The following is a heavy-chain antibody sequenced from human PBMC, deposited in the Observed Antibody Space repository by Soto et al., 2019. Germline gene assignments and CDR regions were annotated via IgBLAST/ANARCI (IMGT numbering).Heavy chain of an antibody. Sequence: ASVKVSWKASGYTFTIYAMHWVRQAPGQRLEWMGWINAGNGNTKYSQKFQGRVTITRDTSASTAYMELSSLRSEDTAVYYCARSIVVVTALDYWGQGTLVTVSS. CDR1: GYTFTIYA. J-gene: IGHJ4*02. CDR2: INAGNGNT. V-gene: IGHV1-3*01. D-gene: IGHD2-21*02. CDR3: ARSIVVVTALDY.